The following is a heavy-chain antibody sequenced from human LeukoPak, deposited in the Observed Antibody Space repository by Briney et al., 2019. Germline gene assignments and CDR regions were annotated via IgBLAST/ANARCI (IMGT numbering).Heavy chain of an antibody. V-gene: IGHV1-2*02. CDR3: ARQENGYSH. J-gene: IGHJ4*02. CDR2: INPHTGVT. D-gene: IGHD3-22*01. Sequence: ASVKVSCKASGYTFTNYYMHWVRQAPGQGLDWMGWINPHTGVTVYAQKFQGRVIMTKDTSISTAYMELSSLRSDDSAVYYCARQENGYSHWGQGTLVTVSS. CDR1: GYTFTNYY.